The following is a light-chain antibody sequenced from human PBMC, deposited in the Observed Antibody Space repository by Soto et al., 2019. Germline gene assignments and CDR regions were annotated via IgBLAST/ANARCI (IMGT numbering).Light chain of an antibody. Sequence: SSELTQPPSVSVSPGQTASLTCSGDKLGDKYASWYQQKPGQSPVLVIYQDRKRPSGIPERFSGSNSGNTATLTISGTQAMDEADYYCQAWDTITVVFGGGTKLTVL. CDR1: KLGDKY. V-gene: IGLV3-1*01. J-gene: IGLJ3*02. CDR2: QDR. CDR3: QAWDTITVV.